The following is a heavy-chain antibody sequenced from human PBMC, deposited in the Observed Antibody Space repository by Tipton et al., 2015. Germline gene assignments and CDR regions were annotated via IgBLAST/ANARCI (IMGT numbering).Heavy chain of an antibody. Sequence: LRLSCDVSGYSISSGYYWGWIRQPPGKGLEWIGSIFHRGDTNYNPSLKSRVTMSRDTSKNQFSLKLSSVTAADTAVYYCASPSLPHDRGDYYFQSWGQGSLVTVSS. V-gene: IGHV4-38-2*01. D-gene: IGHD2-21*02. CDR3: ASPSLPHDRGDYYFQS. CDR1: GYSISSGYY. CDR2: IFHRGDT. J-gene: IGHJ4*02.